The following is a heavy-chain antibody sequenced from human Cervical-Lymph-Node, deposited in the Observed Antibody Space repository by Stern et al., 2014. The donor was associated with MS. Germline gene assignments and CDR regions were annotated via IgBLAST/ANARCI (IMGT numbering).Heavy chain of an antibody. J-gene: IGHJ4*02. D-gene: IGHD3-16*02. V-gene: IGHV1-69*01. CDR2: ILPIFGTA. CDR1: GGTFSSYA. Sequence: QMQLVQSGAEVKKPGSSVKVSCKASGGTFSSYAISWVRHAPGQGHEWMGGILPIFGTAKYAQKFQGRVTITADDTTSPDYMQLRSLRSEDTAVYYCARVFYVWGSYRNFDYWGQGTLVTVSS. CDR3: ARVFYVWGSYRNFDY.